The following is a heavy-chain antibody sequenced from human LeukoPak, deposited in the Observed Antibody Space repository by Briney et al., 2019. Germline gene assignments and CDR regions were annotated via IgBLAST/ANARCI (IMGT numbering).Heavy chain of an antibody. D-gene: IGHD6-13*01. J-gene: IGHJ6*03. CDR3: ARGGAAAGTHYYYMDV. V-gene: IGHV3-11*04. CDR2: ISSSGSTI. CDR1: GFTFSDYY. Sequence: GGSLRPSCAASGFTFSDYYMSWIRQAPGKGLEWVSYISSSGSTIYYADSVKGRFTISRDNAKNSLYLQMNSLRAEDTAVYYCARGGAAAGTHYYYMDVWGKGTTVTVSS.